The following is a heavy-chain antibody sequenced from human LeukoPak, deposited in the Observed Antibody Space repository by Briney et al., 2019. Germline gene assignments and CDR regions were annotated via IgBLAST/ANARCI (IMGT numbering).Heavy chain of an antibody. CDR2: ISYDRSNK. J-gene: IGHJ4*02. V-gene: IGHV3-30*18. CDR3: AKLYYDYAWGSYRPTSFDY. D-gene: IGHD3-16*02. CDR1: GFIFSTYD. Sequence: PGGSLRLSCAASGFIFSTYDMHWVRQAPGKGPEWVAVISYDRSNKYYADSVKGRFTISRDNSKNTLYLQMNSLRAEDTAVYYCAKLYYDYAWGSYRPTSFDYWGQGTLVTVSS.